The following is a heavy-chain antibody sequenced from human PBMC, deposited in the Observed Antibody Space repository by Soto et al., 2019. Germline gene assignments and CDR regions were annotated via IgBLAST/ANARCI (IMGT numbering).Heavy chain of an antibody. CDR3: ARANSYSRYYDFWSGPSDY. D-gene: IGHD3-3*01. CDR2: INAGNGNT. V-gene: IGHV1-3*01. CDR1: RYTFTSDA. Sequence: ASVQVSCKASRYTFTSDAMHWVGQAPGQRLEWMGWINAGNGNTKYSQKFQGRVTITRDTSASTAYMELSSLRSEDTAVYYCARANSYSRYYDFWSGPSDYWGQGTLVTVSS. J-gene: IGHJ4*02.